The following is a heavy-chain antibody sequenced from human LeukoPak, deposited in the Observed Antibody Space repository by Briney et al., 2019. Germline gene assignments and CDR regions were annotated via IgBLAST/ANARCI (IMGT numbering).Heavy chain of an antibody. CDR1: GGSISSYY. J-gene: IGHJ4*02. CDR3: ARGRGSSWYYFDS. V-gene: IGHV4-4*07. CDR2: IYTSGST. Sequence: SETLSLTCTVSGGSISSYYWNWIRQPAGKGLEWIGRIYTSGSTNYNPSLKGRVTMTVDTSKNQFSLNLSSVTAADTAVYYCARGRGSSWYYFDSWGQGTLVTVSS. D-gene: IGHD6-13*01.